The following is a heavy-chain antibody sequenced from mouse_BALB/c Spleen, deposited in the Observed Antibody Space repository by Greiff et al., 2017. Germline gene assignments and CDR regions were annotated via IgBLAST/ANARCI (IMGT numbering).Heavy chain of an antibody. D-gene: IGHD1-1*01. CDR2: ISSGGST. J-gene: IGHJ3*01. CDR3: ARGQHYGSSLAWLAY. Sequence: EVKLVESGGGLVKPGGSLKLSCAASGFSFSSYAMSWVRQTPEKRLEWVASISSGGSTYYPDSVKGRFTISRDNARNILYLQMSSLRSEDTAMYYCARGQHYGSSLAWLAYWGQGTLVTVSA. CDR1: GFSFSSYA. V-gene: IGHV5-6-5*01.